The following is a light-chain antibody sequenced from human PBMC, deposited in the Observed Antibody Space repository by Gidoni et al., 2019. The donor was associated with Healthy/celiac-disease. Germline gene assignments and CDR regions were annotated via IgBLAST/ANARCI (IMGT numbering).Light chain of an antibody. V-gene: IGKV3-11*01. J-gene: IGKJ1*01. Sequence: EIVLTQSPATLSLSPGERATLSCRASQSVSSYLAWDQQKPGQAPRLLIYDASNRATGIPARFRGSGSGTDFTLTISSLEPEDFAVYYCQQRSNWRTFGQGTKVEIK. CDR2: DAS. CDR1: QSVSSY. CDR3: QQRSNWRT.